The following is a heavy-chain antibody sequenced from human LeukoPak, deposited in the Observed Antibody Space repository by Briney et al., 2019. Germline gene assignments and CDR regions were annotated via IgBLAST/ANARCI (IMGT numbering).Heavy chain of an antibody. CDR2: MSGSGGST. CDR1: GFTFRSYA. D-gene: IGHD3-9*01. J-gene: IGHJ4*02. V-gene: IGHV3-23*01. CDR3: AKDTETSYNDILTAYYGVFFDY. Sequence: PGGSLRLSCAASGFTFRSYAMSGVRQAPGEGVEWVSAMSGSGGSTYYAEYVKGRFTLSRDNSKNTLYLQMNTLRAEDTPVYYCAKDTETSYNDILTAYYGVFFDYWGQGTLVTVSS.